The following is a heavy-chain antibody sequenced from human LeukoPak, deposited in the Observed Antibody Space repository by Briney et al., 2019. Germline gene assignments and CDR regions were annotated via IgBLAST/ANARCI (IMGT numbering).Heavy chain of an antibody. CDR2: IIPIFGTA. CDR3: ARDGTYYYDGGSWFDP. D-gene: IGHD3-22*01. J-gene: IGHJ5*02. Sequence: SVKVSCKASGGTFSSYAISWVRQAPGQGLEWMGGIIPIFGTANYAQKFQGRVTITADKSTSTAYMELSSLRSEDTAVYYCARDGTYYYDGGSWFDPWGQGTLVTVSS. V-gene: IGHV1-69*06. CDR1: GGTFSSYA.